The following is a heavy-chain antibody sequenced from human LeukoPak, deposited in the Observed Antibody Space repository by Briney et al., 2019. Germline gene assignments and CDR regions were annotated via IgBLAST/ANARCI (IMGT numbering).Heavy chain of an antibody. V-gene: IGHV3-15*01. D-gene: IGHD3-9*01. Sequence: GGSLRLSCAASGFTFSNAWMSWVRQAPGKGLEWVGRIKSKTDGGTTDYAAPVKGRFTISRDDSKNTLYLQMNRLKTEDTAVYYCTTALNYDILTGYYSEYDYWGQGTLVTVSS. J-gene: IGHJ4*02. CDR2: IKSKTDGGTT. CDR3: TTALNYDILTGYYSEYDY. CDR1: GFTFSNAW.